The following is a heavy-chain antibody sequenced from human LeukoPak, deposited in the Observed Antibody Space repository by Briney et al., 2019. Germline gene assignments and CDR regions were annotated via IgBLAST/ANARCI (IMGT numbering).Heavy chain of an antibody. D-gene: IGHD6-19*01. CDR3: ARDISGYSSGWYGSDYYMDV. J-gene: IGHJ6*03. CDR2: IKKDGSEK. CDR1: GFTFSSYW. Sequence: GGSLRLSCAASGFTFSSYWMSWVRQAPGKGLEWVANIKKDGSEKYYVDSVKGRFTISRDNAKTSLYLQMNSLRAEDTAVYYCARDISGYSSGWYGSDYYMDVWGKGTTVTISS. V-gene: IGHV3-7*01.